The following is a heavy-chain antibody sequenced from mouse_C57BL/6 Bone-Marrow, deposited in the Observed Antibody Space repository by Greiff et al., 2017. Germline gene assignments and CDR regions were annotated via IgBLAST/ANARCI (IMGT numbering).Heavy chain of an antibody. CDR2: IYPRSGNT. D-gene: IGHD1-1*01. Sequence: VQLQQSGAELARPGASVKLSCKASGYTFTSYGISWVKQRTGQGLEWIGEIYPRSGNTYYNEKFKGKATLTADKYSSTAYMEIRSLTSEDSAVYFCARDYGSSYDYWGQGTTLTVSS. CDR1: GYTFTSYG. J-gene: IGHJ2*01. CDR3: ARDYGSSYDY. V-gene: IGHV1-81*01.